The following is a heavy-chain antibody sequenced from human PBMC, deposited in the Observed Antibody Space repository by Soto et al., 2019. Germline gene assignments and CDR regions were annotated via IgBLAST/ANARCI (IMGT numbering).Heavy chain of an antibody. CDR1: GGSISSGGYS. Sequence: PSETLSLTCAVSGGSISSGGYSWSWIRQPPGKGLEWIGSIYYSGSTYYNPSLKSRVTISVDTSKNQFSLKLSSVTAADTAVYYCARLFLEAAGSDYYYYYGMDVWGQGTTVTVSS. V-gene: IGHV4-30-2*03. J-gene: IGHJ6*02. D-gene: IGHD6-13*01. CDR2: IYYSGST. CDR3: ARLFLEAAGSDYYYYYGMDV.